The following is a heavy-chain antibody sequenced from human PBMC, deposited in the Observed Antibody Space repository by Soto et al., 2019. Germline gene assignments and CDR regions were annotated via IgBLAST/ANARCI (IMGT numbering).Heavy chain of an antibody. D-gene: IGHD3-10*01. CDR1: GLTFSTYA. V-gene: IGHV3-23*01. Sequence: EVQLLGSGGGLVQPGGSLRLSCAASGLTFSTYAMSRVRQAPGKGLEWASSISGNGANTYYTDSVKGRFIISRDNSKKTRFRQMNSLSAEDTALYYCAKDRPNYYGSGGGYYKAGGDYWGQGTLVTVSS. CDR3: AKDRPNYYGSGGGYYKAGGDY. J-gene: IGHJ4*02. CDR2: ISGNGANT.